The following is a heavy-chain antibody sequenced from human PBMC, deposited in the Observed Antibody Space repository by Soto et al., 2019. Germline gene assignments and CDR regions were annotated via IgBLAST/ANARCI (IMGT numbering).Heavy chain of an antibody. CDR3: ARGVGGGATDYYYYGMDV. CDR2: ISAYNGNT. J-gene: IGHJ6*02. Sequence: QVQLVQSGAEVKKPGALVKVSCKASGYTFTSYGISWVRQAPGQGLEWMGWISAYNGNTNYAQKLQGRVTMTTDTSTSTAYMELRSLRSDYTAVYYCARGVGGGATDYYYYGMDVWGQGTTVTVSS. CDR1: GYTFTSYG. D-gene: IGHD1-26*01. V-gene: IGHV1-18*01.